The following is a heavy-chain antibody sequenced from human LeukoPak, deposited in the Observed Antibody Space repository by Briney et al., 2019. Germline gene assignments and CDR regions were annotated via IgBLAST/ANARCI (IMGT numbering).Heavy chain of an antibody. CDR1: GFTFSSYS. J-gene: IGHJ4*02. CDR2: ISSSSSYI. V-gene: IGHV3-21*01. Sequence: GGSLRLSCAASGFTFSSYSMNWVRQAPGKGLEWVSSISSSSSYIYYADSVKGRFTISRDNAKNSLYLQMNSLRAEDTAVYYCARVGQWFGELLALDYWGQGTLVTVSS. D-gene: IGHD3-10*01. CDR3: ARVGQWFGELLALDY.